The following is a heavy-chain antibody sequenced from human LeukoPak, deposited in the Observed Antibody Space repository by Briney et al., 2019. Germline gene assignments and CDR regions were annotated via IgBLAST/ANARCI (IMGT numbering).Heavy chain of an antibody. J-gene: IGHJ5*02. Sequence: SVKVSCKASGGTFSSYAISWVRQAPGQGLEWMGGIIPIFGTANYAQKFQGRVTITTDESTSTAYMELSSLRSEDTAVYYCARIGSSAHNWFDPWGQGTLVTVSS. V-gene: IGHV1-69*05. CDR2: IIPIFGTA. CDR3: ARIGSSAHNWFDP. CDR1: GGTFSSYA. D-gene: IGHD6-13*01.